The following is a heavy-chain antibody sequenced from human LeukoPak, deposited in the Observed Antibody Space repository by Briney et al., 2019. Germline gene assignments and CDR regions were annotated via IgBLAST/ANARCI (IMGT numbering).Heavy chain of an antibody. CDR3: ATDRTMVRGVYGD. V-gene: IGHV3-21*04. J-gene: IGHJ4*02. Sequence: GGSLRLSCAASGFTFSSYSMNWVRQAPGKGLEWVSSISSSSSYIYYADSVKGRFTISRDNAKNSLYLQMNSLRAEDTAVYYCATDRTMVRGVYGDWGQGTLVTVSS. CDR1: GFTFSSYS. CDR2: ISSSSSYI. D-gene: IGHD3-10*01.